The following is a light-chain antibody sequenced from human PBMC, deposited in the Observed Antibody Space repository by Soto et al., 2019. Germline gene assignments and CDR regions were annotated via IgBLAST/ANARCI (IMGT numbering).Light chain of an antibody. V-gene: IGLV2-14*01. CDR2: DVS. CDR3: CSYTRSGTLI. J-gene: IGLJ1*01. CDR1: SGDIGDYNY. Sequence: QTVLTQPASVSGSPRQSITSSCVGTSGDIGDYNYVSWYQQHPGKVPKVIIYDVSNRPSGVSYRFSGTKSGNTASLTVSGLQAEDEADYYCCSYTRSGTLIFGTGT.